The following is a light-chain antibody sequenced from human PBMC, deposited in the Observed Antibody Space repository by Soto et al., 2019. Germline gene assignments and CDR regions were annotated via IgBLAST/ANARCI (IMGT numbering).Light chain of an antibody. CDR1: SSNIGTNT. CDR2: SSD. V-gene: IGLV1-44*01. CDR3: EAWDGSLNVVL. Sequence: QSALTQPPSASGTPGQRVTISCSGSSSNIGTNTVNWYQHLPGSAPELLIYSSDQRPSGVPDRFSGSKSGTSASLAISGLQPDDEADYYCEAWDGSLNVVLFGGGTKLTVL. J-gene: IGLJ2*01.